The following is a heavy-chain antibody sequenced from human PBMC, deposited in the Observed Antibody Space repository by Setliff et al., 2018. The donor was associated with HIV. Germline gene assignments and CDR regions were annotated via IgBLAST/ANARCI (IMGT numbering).Heavy chain of an antibody. V-gene: IGHV4-38-2*02. CDR2: IYHSGGT. CDR3: ARDVTLIVEGGMDV. J-gene: IGHJ6*02. CDR1: GYSISSGFY. D-gene: IGHD3-22*01. Sequence: SQTLSLTCAVSGYSISSGFYWGWIRQPPGKGLEWIGTIYHSGGTYYNPSLKSRVTISVDTSKNQFSLKLSSVTAADTAVYYCARDVTLIVEGGMDVWGQGTTVTVSS.